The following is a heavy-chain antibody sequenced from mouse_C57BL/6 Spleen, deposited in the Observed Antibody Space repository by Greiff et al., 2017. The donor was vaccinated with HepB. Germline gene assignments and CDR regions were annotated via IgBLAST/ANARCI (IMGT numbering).Heavy chain of an antibody. CDR1: GFSLTSYG. D-gene: IGHD2-4*01. J-gene: IGHJ4*01. CDR3: AKSPLYDYGGSWAMDY. Sequence: VQLQQSGPGLVQPSQSLSITCTVSGFSLTSYGVHWVRQPPGKGLEWLGVIWSGGSTDYNAAFISRLSISKDNSKSQVFFKMNSLQADDTAIFYCAKSPLYDYGGSWAMDYWGQGTSVTVSS. CDR2: IWSGGST. V-gene: IGHV2-4*01.